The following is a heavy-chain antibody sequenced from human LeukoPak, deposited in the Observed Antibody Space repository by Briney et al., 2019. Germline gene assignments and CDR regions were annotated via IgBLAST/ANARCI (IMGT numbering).Heavy chain of an antibody. CDR2: ISDDGSNT. Sequence: GGSLRPSCTASGFTLSSFGMHWVRPAPGKGLEWVAVISDDGSNTYYADSVKGRFTISRDNSKNTLYLQLNSLRTEDTAVYYCAKDADTATIIYWYFDLWGRGTLVTVSS. V-gene: IGHV3-30*18. CDR3: AKDADTATIIYWYFDL. J-gene: IGHJ2*01. CDR1: GFTLSSFG. D-gene: IGHD5-18*01.